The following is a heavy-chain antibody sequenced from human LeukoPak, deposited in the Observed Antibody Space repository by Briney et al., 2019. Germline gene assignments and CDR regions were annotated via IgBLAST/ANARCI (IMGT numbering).Heavy chain of an antibody. Sequence: GGSLRLSCAASGFTFSSYAMSWVRQAPGKGLEWVSAISGSGDSTYYGDSVKGRFTISRDNSKNTLYLQMNSLRAEDTAVYYCAKTRPLDSSSWSHGDYWGQGTLITVSS. V-gene: IGHV3-23*01. CDR2: ISGSGDST. CDR3: AKTRPLDSSSWSHGDY. CDR1: GFTFSSYA. J-gene: IGHJ4*02. D-gene: IGHD6-13*01.